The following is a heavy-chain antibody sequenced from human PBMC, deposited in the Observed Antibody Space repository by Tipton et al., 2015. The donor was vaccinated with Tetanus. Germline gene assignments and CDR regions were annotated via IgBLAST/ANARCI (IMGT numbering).Heavy chain of an antibody. CDR2: IYYSGST. V-gene: IGHV4-31*01. D-gene: IGHD1-26*01. Sequence: TLSLTCTVSGGSISSGGYYWSWIRQHPGKGLEWIGDIYYSGSTYYNPSLKSQATLSVDPSKNQFSLKLNSMTAADTAVYYCARDQARGARGWNYFDYWGQGTLVTVSS. CDR1: GGSISSGGYY. J-gene: IGHJ4*02. CDR3: ARDQARGARGWNYFDY.